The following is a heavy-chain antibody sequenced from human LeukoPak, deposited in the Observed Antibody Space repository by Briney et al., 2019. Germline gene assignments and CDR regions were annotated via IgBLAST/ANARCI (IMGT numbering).Heavy chain of an antibody. V-gene: IGHV1-69*13. Sequence: SVKVSCKASGGTFSSYAISWVRQAPGQGLEWMGGIIPIFGTANYAQKFQGRVTITADESTSTAYMELSSLRSEDTAVYYCARVATMIVVVIEYYFDYWGQGTLVTVSS. CDR3: ARVATMIVVVIEYYFDY. CDR1: GGTFSSYA. J-gene: IGHJ4*02. D-gene: IGHD3-22*01. CDR2: IIPIFGTA.